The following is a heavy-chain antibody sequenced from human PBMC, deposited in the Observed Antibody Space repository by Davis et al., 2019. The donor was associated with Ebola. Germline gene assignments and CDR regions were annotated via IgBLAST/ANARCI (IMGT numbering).Heavy chain of an antibody. V-gene: IGHV3-43D*03. J-gene: IGHJ5*02. CDR2: ISWDGSEI. D-gene: IGHD6-13*01. Sequence: GGSLRLSCAASGFTFGDFAMHWVRQAPGRGLEWISVISWDGSEIHYSAPVKGRFTGSRDNIKNSLYLQINSLRTEATAFYHCAKDMLHRASAGTFADLWGQGTLVTVSS. CDR1: GFTFGDFA. CDR3: AKDMLHRASAGTFADL.